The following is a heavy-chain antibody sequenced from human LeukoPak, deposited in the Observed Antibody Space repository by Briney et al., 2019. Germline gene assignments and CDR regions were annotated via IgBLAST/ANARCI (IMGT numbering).Heavy chain of an antibody. CDR3: ARRRDFIDY. CDR1: GDSISSYY. J-gene: IGHJ4*02. V-gene: IGHV4-4*09. D-gene: IGHD3/OR15-3a*01. Sequence: SETLSLTCTVSGDSISSYYWSWIRQPPGKGLEWIGYIYTSGGTNYIPSLKGRVTISIDSSKNQFSLKLSSVTAADSAVYYCARRRDFIDYRGQGTLVTVSS. CDR2: IYTSGGT.